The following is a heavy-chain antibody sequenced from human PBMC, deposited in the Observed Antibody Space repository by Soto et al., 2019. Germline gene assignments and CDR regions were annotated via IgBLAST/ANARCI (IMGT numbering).Heavy chain of an antibody. Sequence: QVQLVQSGGEVKAPGASVKVSCRSSGYTFSSYGVSWVRQAPGQGLEWMGWISGYNGDTSYAEKFQGRVTMTTDTSTGTTYMDLRSLTSDDTAVYYCAREVGAWFDYWGQGTLVTVSS. D-gene: IGHD1-26*01. CDR3: AREVGAWFDY. J-gene: IGHJ4*02. CDR2: ISGYNGDT. V-gene: IGHV1-18*01. CDR1: GYTFSSYG.